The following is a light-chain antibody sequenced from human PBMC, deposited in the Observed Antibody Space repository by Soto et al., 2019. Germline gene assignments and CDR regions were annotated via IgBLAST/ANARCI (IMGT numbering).Light chain of an antibody. V-gene: IGKV3-20*01. CDR1: QSVNSH. J-gene: IGKJ2*01. Sequence: ESVLTQSPGTLSLSPGERATLSCRASQSVNSHLAWYQHKPGQAPRLLIYGASRRATGIPDRFSGSGSGTDFTLTISRLEPEDFAVYFCQQYGSLPCTFGQGTKLEIK. CDR2: GAS. CDR3: QQYGSLPCT.